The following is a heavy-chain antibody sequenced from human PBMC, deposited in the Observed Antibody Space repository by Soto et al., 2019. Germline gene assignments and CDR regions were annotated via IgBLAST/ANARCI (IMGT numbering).Heavy chain of an antibody. J-gene: IGHJ3*02. D-gene: IGHD4-17*01. Sequence: GASVKVSCKASGYTFTGYYMHWVRQAPGQGLEWMGWINPNSGGTNYAQKFQGWVTMTRDTSISTAYMELSRLRSDDTAVYYCARDFSYYGGILGAFNIWGQGKMVTVSS. CDR1: GYTFTGYY. CDR2: INPNSGGT. CDR3: ARDFSYYGGILGAFNI. V-gene: IGHV1-2*04.